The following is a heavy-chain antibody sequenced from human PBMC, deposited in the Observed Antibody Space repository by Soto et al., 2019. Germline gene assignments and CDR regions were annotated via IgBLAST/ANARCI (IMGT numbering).Heavy chain of an antibody. D-gene: IGHD6-6*01. J-gene: IGHJ6*02. Sequence: GGSLRLSCAASGFTFSSYGIHWVRQAPGKGLEWVAVIWYDGSNKYYADSVKGRFTISRDNSKNTLYLQMNSLRAEDTAVYYCARVAARLSHYYYYGMDVWGQGTTVTVSS. CDR2: IWYDGSNK. CDR1: GFTFSSYG. V-gene: IGHV3-33*01. CDR3: ARVAARLSHYYYYGMDV.